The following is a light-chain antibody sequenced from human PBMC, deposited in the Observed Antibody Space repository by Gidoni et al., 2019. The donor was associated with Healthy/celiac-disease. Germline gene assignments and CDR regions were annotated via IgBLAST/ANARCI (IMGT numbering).Light chain of an antibody. CDR1: QGISSY. V-gene: IGKV1-8*01. Sequence: IRMTHSPSSFSASTGDRVTITCRASQGISSYLAWYQQKPGKAPKLLIYAASTLQSGVPSRFSGSGSGTDFTLTISCLQSEDFATYYCQQYYSYPPYTFGQGTKLEIK. CDR2: AAS. CDR3: QQYYSYPPYT. J-gene: IGKJ2*01.